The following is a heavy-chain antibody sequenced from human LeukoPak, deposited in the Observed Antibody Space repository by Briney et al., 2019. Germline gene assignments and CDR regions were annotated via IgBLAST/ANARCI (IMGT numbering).Heavy chain of an antibody. V-gene: IGHV4-39*07. Sequence: SETLSLTCAVYGGSFSSSSYYWGWIRQPPGKGLEWIGSIYYSGSTYYNPSLKSRVTISVDTSKNQFSLKLSSVTAADTAVYYCARAVFHYDSSGYYDGAFDIWGQGTMVTVSS. CDR3: ARAVFHYDSSGYYDGAFDI. J-gene: IGHJ3*02. D-gene: IGHD3-22*01. CDR1: GGSFSSSSYY. CDR2: IYYSGST.